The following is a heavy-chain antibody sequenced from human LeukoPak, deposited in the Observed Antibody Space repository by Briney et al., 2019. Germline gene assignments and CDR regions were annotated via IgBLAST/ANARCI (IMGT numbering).Heavy chain of an antibody. CDR2: IRSKAYGGTA. CDR3: TRDEFGYGSNFFDY. CDR1: GFTFGDYA. Sequence: PGGSLRLSCTASGFTFGDYAMTWFRQAPGKGLEWVGFIRSKAYGGTAEYAASVKGRFTISRDDSRSTAYLQMDNVRTEDTGIYYCTRDEFGYGSNFFDYWGQGTLVTVSS. V-gene: IGHV3-49*03. D-gene: IGHD3-22*01. J-gene: IGHJ4*02.